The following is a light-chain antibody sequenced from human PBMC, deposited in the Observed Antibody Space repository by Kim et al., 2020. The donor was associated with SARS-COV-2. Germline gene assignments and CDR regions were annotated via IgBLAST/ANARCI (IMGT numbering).Light chain of an antibody. CDR3: QHYGSPPYT. CDR1: QSVISNY. CDR2: ATS. J-gene: IGKJ2*01. Sequence: LSPGESATLPCRASQSVISNYLAWYQQKPGQAPRLLIYATSSRATGIPDRFSGSGSGTEFTLTISRLEPEDFAVYYCQHYGSPPYTFGQGTKLEI. V-gene: IGKV3-20*01.